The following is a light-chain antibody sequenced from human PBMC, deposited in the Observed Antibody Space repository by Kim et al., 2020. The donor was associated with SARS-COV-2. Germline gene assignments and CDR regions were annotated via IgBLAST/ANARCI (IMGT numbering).Light chain of an antibody. J-gene: IGKJ4*01. CDR2: DAS. V-gene: IGKV1-5*01. Sequence: ASVGDRGTITCRASQSISSWLAWYQQKPGKAPNLLIYDASRLESGVPSRFSGSGSGTEFTLTISSLQPDDFATYYCQQYDRYSLTFGGGTKVDIK. CDR1: QSISSW. CDR3: QQYDRYSLT.